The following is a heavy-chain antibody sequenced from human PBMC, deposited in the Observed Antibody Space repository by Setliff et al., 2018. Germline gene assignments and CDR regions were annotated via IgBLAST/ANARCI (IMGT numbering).Heavy chain of an antibody. CDR3: ARASYGWGSHYKIKWFDP. D-gene: IGHD3-10*01. CDR2: INHRGST. J-gene: IGHJ5*02. Sequence: SETLSLTCAVYGDSFSDYYWSWIRQPPGKGLEWIEEINHRGSTDYNPSPKSRVTISLDKSRNQFSLHLNSVTAPDTAVYYCARASYGWGSHYKIKWFDPWGQGTLVTVSS. CDR1: GDSFSDYY. V-gene: IGHV4-34*01.